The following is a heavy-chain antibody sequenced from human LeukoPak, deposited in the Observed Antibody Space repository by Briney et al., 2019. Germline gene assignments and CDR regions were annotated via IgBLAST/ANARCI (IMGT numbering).Heavy chain of an antibody. CDR2: IKQDGSEK. D-gene: IGHD4-23*01. V-gene: IGHV3-7*05. Sequence: GGSLRLSCAASGLSFSTYWMSWVRQAPGKGLEWVANIKQDGSEKYYVDSVKGRFTISRDNAKNSLFLQMNSLRAEDTALYYCSGGNSFDYWGQGTLVTVSS. J-gene: IGHJ4*02. CDR3: SGGNSFDY. CDR1: GLSFSTYW.